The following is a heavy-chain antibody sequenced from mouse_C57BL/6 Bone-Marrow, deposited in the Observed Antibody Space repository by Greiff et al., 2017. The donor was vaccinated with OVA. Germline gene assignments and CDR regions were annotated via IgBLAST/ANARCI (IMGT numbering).Heavy chain of an antibody. Sequence: EVQRVESGGGLVQPGGSLKLSCAASGFTFSDYGMAWVRQAPRKGPEWVAFISNLAYSIYYADTVTGRFTISRENAKNTLYLEMSSLRSEDTAMYYCARRGLLRYLWYFDVWGTGTTVTVSS. CDR2: ISNLAYSI. J-gene: IGHJ1*03. CDR1: GFTFSDYG. D-gene: IGHD1-1*01. CDR3: ARRGLLRYLWYFDV. V-gene: IGHV5-15*04.